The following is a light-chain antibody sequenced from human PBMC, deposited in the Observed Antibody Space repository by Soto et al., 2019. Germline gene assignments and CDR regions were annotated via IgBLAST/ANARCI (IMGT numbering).Light chain of an antibody. CDR3: QQSFSPLWT. CDR1: QSISNY. CDR2: AAS. V-gene: IGKV1-39*01. J-gene: IGKJ1*01. Sequence: DIQMTLSPSSLSASVGDRVTITCRASQSISNYLNWYQQKPGKAPKLLNYAASSMQSGVPSRFSGSGSETDFTLTISSLQPDDSATYYCQQSFSPLWTFGQGTKVEV.